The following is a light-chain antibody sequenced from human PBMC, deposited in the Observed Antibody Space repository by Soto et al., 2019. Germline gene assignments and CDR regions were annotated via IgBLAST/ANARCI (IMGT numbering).Light chain of an antibody. Sequence: EIVLTQSPATLFLSPGERATLSCRASQSVSSYLAWYQQKPGQSPRLLIYDASNRATGIPARFSGSGSGTDFTLTIGSLEPEDFAVYYCQQRRGTFGQGTKLEIK. CDR3: QQRRGT. J-gene: IGKJ2*02. V-gene: IGKV3-11*01. CDR2: DAS. CDR1: QSVSSY.